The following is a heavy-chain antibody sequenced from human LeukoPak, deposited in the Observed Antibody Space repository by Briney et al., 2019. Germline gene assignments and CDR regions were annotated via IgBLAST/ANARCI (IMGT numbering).Heavy chain of an antibody. CDR1: GYTFTSYY. Sequence: GASVKVPCKASGYTFTSYYMHWVRQAPGQGLEWMGIINPSGGSTSYAQKFQGRVTMTRDTSTSTVYMELSSLRSEDTAVYYCARDHTLLGAFDIWGQGTMVTVSS. CDR2: INPSGGST. V-gene: IGHV1-46*03. J-gene: IGHJ3*02. CDR3: ARDHTLLGAFDI. D-gene: IGHD2-21*02.